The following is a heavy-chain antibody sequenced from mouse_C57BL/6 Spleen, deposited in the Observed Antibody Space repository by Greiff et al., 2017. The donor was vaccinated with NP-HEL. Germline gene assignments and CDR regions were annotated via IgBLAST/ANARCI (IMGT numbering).Heavy chain of an antibody. CDR3: ARAGDGYYSYAMDY. J-gene: IGHJ4*01. CDR1: GFTFSDYG. Sequence: EVQLVESGGGLVKPGGSLKLSCAASGFTFSDYGMHWVRQAPEKGLEWVAYISSGSSTIYYADTVKGRFTISRDNAKNTLFLQMTSLRSEDTAMYYCARAGDGYYSYAMDYWGQGTSVTVSS. V-gene: IGHV5-17*01. CDR2: ISSGSSTI. D-gene: IGHD2-3*01.